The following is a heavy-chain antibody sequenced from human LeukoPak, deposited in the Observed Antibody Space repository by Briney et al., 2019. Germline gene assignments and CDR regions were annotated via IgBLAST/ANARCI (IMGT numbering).Heavy chain of an antibody. CDR3: ARLAIRPYNCLDP. CDR1: GCSISSYY. V-gene: IGHV4-59*08. CDR2: IYYSGST. J-gene: IGHJ5*02. D-gene: IGHD5-12*01. Sequence: SETLSLTCTVSGCSISSYYWNWIRQPPGKGLEWIGYIYYSGSTNYNPSLKSRVTISVDTSKNQFSLKLSSVTAADTAVYYCARLAIRPYNCLDPWGQGTLVTVSS.